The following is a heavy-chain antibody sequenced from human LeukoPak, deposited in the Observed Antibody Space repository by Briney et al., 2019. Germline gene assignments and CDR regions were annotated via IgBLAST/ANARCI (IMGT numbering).Heavy chain of an antibody. CDR1: GFTFSSYA. CDR2: ISYDGSNK. V-gene: IGHV3-30-3*01. D-gene: IGHD3-9*01. Sequence: GRSLRLSCAASGFTFSSYAMHWVRQAPGKGLEWVAVISYDGSNKYYADSVKGRFTISRDNSKNTLYLQMNSLRVEDSAVYYCARDEYFEAKFFDYWGQGALVTVSS. CDR3: ARDEYFEAKFFDY. J-gene: IGHJ4*02.